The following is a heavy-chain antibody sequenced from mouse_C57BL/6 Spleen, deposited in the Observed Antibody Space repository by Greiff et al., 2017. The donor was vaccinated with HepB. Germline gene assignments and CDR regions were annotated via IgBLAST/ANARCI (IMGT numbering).Heavy chain of an antibody. CDR1: GYAFSSSW. J-gene: IGHJ4*01. V-gene: IGHV1-82*01. D-gene: IGHD2-1*01. CDR3: ARYGNYGAMDY. CDR2: IYPGDGDT. Sequence: VHLVESGPELVKPGASVKISCKASGYAFSSSWMNWVKQRPGKGLEWIGRIYPGDGDTNYNGKFKGKATLTADKSSSTAYMQLSSLTSEDSAVYFCARYGNYGAMDYWGQGTSVTVSS.